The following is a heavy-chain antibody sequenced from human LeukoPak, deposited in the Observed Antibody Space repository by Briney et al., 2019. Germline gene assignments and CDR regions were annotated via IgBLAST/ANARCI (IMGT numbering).Heavy chain of an antibody. Sequence: SGPALVKPTQTLTLTCTFSGFSLSTSGMCVSWIRQPPGKALEWLARNDWDDDKYYSTSLKTRLTISKDTSKNQVVLTMTNMDPVDTATYYCARIRVRGVQGLGVPVYGMDVWGQGTTVTVSS. D-gene: IGHD3-10*01. CDR3: ARIRVRGVQGLGVPVYGMDV. V-gene: IGHV2-70*11. CDR2: NDWDDDK. J-gene: IGHJ6*02. CDR1: GFSLSTSGMC.